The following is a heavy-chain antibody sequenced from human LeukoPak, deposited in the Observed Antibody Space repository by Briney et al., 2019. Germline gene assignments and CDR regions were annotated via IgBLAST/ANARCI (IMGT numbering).Heavy chain of an antibody. D-gene: IGHD6-19*01. Sequence: PSETLSLTCTVSGGSISSSSYYWSWIRQPPGKGLEWIGYIYYSGSTNYNPSLKSRVTISVDTSKNQFSLKLSSVTAADTAVYYCASSTRRQGHSGWFYAFDIWGQGTMVTVSS. CDR3: ASSTRRQGHSGWFYAFDI. CDR1: GGSISSSSYY. V-gene: IGHV4-61*01. CDR2: IYYSGST. J-gene: IGHJ3*02.